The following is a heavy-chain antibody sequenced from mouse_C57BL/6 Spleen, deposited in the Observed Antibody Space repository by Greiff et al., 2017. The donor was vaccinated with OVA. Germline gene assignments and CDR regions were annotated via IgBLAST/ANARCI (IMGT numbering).Heavy chain of an antibody. CDR1: GYTFTDYE. D-gene: IGHD3-2*02. CDR3: TRLGSSGYSYYFDY. V-gene: IGHV1-15*01. Sequence: QVQLQQSGAELVRPGASVTLSCKASGYTFTDYEMHWVKQTPVHGLEWIGAIDPETGGTAYNQKFKGKAILTADKSSSTAYMELRSLTSEDSAVYYCTRLGSSGYSYYFDYWGQGTTLTVSS. J-gene: IGHJ2*01. CDR2: IDPETGGT.